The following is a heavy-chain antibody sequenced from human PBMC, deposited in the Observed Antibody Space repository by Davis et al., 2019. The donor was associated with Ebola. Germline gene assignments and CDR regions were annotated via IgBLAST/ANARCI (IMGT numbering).Heavy chain of an antibody. D-gene: IGHD3-3*01. CDR1: GFIFSNYW. CDR2: IKQDGSAK. J-gene: IGHJ6*02. V-gene: IGHV3-7*01. Sequence: GESLKISCAASGFIFSNYWMSWVRQAPGKGLEWVANIKQDGSAKYYVDSVKGRFTISRDNAKNSLDLQMNSLRAEDTAVYYCAREYEDVLGFLAWGKKRDYYAMDVWGQGTTVTVSS. CDR3: AREYEDVLGFLAWGKKRDYYAMDV.